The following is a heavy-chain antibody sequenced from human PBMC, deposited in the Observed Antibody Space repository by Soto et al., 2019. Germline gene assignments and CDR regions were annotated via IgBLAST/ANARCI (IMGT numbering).Heavy chain of an antibody. CDR1: GFTFSSYG. Sequence: QVQLVESGGGVVQPGRSLRLSCAASGFTFSSYGMHWVRQAPGKGLEWVAVISYDGSKKYYADSVKGRFTISRDNSKNTLYLQMDSLRDEDTAVYYCARGYTSGCPSNWCDPWGQGTLVTVSS. D-gene: IGHD3-3*01. CDR3: ARGYTSGCPSNWCDP. CDR2: ISYDGSKK. J-gene: IGHJ5*02. V-gene: IGHV3-30*03.